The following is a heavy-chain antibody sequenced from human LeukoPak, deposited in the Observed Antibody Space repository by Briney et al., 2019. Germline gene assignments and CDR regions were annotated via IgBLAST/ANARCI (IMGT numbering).Heavy chain of an antibody. CDR1: GGSISSYY. CDR2: IYYSGST. V-gene: IGHV4-59*01. Sequence: SETLSLTCTVSGGSISSYYWSWIRQPPGKGLEWLGYIYYSGSTNYNPSLKSRVTISVDTSKNQFSLKLSSVTAADTAVYYCAREMGYCSSTSCLNYYFDYWGQGTLVTVSS. CDR3: AREMGYCSSTSCLNYYFDY. J-gene: IGHJ4*02. D-gene: IGHD2-2*01.